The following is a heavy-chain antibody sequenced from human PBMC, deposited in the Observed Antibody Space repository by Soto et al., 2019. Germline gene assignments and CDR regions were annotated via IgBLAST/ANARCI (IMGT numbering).Heavy chain of an antibody. CDR3: ARSGGLGATAY. V-gene: IGHV1-69*01. D-gene: IGHD1-26*01. CDR1: GGTFSSYA. J-gene: IGHJ4*02. CDR2: IIPIFGTA. Sequence: RXSVKGSCKASGGTFSSYAISWGRQAPGQGLEWMGGIIPIFGTANYAQKFQGRVTITADESTSTAYMELSSLRSEDTAVYYCARSGGLGATAYWGQGTLVTVSS.